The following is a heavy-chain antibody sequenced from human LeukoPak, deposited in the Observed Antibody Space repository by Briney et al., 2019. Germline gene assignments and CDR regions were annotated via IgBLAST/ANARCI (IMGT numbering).Heavy chain of an antibody. Sequence: GESLRLSCAASGFTFSSYAMSRVRQAPGKGLEWVSGTSGSGGSTYFADSVKGRFTASRDNSKNTLYLQMNSLRAEDTAVYYCTKGWLKTSLDGFDIWGQGTMVSVSS. V-gene: IGHV3-23*01. D-gene: IGHD3-10*01. J-gene: IGHJ3*02. CDR1: GFTFSSYA. CDR2: TSGSGGST. CDR3: TKGWLKTSLDGFDI.